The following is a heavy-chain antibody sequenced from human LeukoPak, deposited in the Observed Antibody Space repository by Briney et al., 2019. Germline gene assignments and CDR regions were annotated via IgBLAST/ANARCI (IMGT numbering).Heavy chain of an antibody. V-gene: IGHV4-4*07. J-gene: IGHJ4*02. CDR1: GGSISIHY. CDR3: ARESSGWFFDY. CDR2: IHTSGST. Sequence: PSETLSLTCTVSGGSISIHYWSWIRRPAGKGLEWIGRIHTSGSTKYNPSLKSRVTMSVDTSKNQFSLKLSSGTAADTAVYYCARESSGWFFDYWGQGTLVTVSS. D-gene: IGHD6-19*01.